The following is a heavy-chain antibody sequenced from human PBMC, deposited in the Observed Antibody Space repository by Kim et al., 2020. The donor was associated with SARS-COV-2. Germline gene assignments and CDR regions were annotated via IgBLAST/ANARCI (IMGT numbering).Heavy chain of an antibody. D-gene: IGHD6-13*01. CDR2: IYYSGST. Sequence: SETLSLTCTVSGGSISSSSYYWGWIRQPPGKGLEWIGSIYYSGSTYYNPSLKSRVTISVDTSKNQFSLKLSSVTAADTAVYYCARHEGQQQLPNWFDPWGQGTLVTVSS. V-gene: IGHV4-39*01. CDR1: GGSISSSSYY. CDR3: ARHEGQQQLPNWFDP. J-gene: IGHJ5*02.